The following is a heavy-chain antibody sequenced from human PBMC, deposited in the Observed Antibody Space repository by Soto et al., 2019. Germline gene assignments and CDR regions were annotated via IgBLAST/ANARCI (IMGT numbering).Heavy chain of an antibody. J-gene: IGHJ4*02. Sequence: QLQLQESGPGLVKPSETLSLTCTVSGGSISSNNYYWGWIRQPPGKGLEWIGNIYYSGSTYYNPSPKXRLTXSXNTSKNQFSLKLSSVTAADTAVYYCARRGSSSYFDYWGQGTLVTVSS. V-gene: IGHV4-39*01. CDR2: IYYSGST. CDR1: GGSISSNNYY. CDR3: ARRGSSSYFDY. D-gene: IGHD6-13*01.